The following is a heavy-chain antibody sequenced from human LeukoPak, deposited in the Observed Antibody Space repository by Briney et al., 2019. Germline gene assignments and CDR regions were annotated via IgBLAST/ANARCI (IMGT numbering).Heavy chain of an antibody. V-gene: IGHV4-59*01. D-gene: IGHD6-6*01. Sequence: SETLSLTXTVSGGSISSYYWSWIGQPPGKGLEWIGYIYYSGSTNYNPSLKSRVTISVDTSKNQFSLKLSSVTAADTAVYYCARGKYSSSSPSDYWGQGTLVTVSS. CDR2: IYYSGST. CDR3: ARGKYSSSSPSDY. J-gene: IGHJ4*02. CDR1: GGSISSYY.